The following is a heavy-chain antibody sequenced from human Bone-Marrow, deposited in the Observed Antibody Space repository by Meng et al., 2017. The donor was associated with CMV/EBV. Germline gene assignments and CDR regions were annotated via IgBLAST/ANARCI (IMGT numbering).Heavy chain of an antibody. D-gene: IGHD2-2*02. J-gene: IGHJ4*02. CDR1: GFTFDDYI. Sequence: GEFLKISCAASGFTFDDYIMHWVRQAPGKGLEWVSLISWDGGSTYYADSVKGRFTISRDNSKNSLYLQMNSLRTEDTALYYCAKDMSIVVVPAAIAFDYWGQGTLVPVSS. V-gene: IGHV3-43*01. CDR3: AKDMSIVVVPAAIAFDY. CDR2: ISWDGGST.